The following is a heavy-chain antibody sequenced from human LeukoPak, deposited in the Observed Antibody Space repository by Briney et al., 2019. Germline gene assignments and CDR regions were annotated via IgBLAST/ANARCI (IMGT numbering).Heavy chain of an antibody. CDR2: IYYSGST. CDR3: ARDGSNYGVFDY. J-gene: IGHJ4*02. CDR1: GGSISSSSYY. V-gene: IGHV4-39*02. Sequence: SATLSLTCTVSGGSISSSSYYWGWIRQPPGKGLEWIGSIYYSGSTYYNPSLKSRVTISVDTSKNQFSLKLSSVTAADTAVYYCARDGSNYGVFDYWGQGTLVTVSS. D-gene: IGHD5-24*01.